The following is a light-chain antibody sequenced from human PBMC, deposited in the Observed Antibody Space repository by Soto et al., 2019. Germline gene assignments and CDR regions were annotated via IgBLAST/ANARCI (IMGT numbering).Light chain of an antibody. V-gene: IGKV4-1*01. Sequence: DIVMTQSPDSLAVSLGERATINCKSSQSVLYSSNNKNYLALYQQKPGQSPKLLIYWASIRESGVPDRFSGSGSATEFTLTISSLQTEDVAVYYCQQYYITPPTFGQGTKVEIK. CDR1: QSVLYSSNNKNY. J-gene: IGKJ1*01. CDR3: QQYYITPPT. CDR2: WAS.